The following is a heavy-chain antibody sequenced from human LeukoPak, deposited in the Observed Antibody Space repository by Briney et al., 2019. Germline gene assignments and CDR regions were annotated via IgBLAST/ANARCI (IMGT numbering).Heavy chain of an antibody. CDR2: ITTSSRYI. J-gene: IGHJ4*02. Sequence: GGSLRLSCAGSPLTFSSYSLNCVRQAPGKGLEWVSSITTSSRYIYYADSVKGRFTISRDNARNSLHLQMNSLRVEDTAVYYCARDYSPPHWSENSGYFDSWGQGTLVTVSS. CDR1: PLTFSSYS. V-gene: IGHV3-21*01. CDR3: ARDYSPPHWSENSGYFDS. D-gene: IGHD1-26*01.